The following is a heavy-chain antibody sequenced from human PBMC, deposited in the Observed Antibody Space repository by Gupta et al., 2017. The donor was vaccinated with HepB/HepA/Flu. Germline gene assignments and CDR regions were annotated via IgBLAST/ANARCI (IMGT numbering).Heavy chain of an antibody. CDR1: GFTFSSYR. CDR2: ISSSSSYI. D-gene: IGHD6-6*01. V-gene: IGHV3-21*01. J-gene: IGHJ4*02. Sequence: EVQLVESGGGLVKPGGSLRLSCAASGFTFSSYRMNWVRQAPGKGLEWVSSISSSSSYIYYADSVKGRFTISRDNAKNSLYLQMNSLRAEDTAVYYCARAIEYSSSSFDYWGQGTLVTVSS. CDR3: ARAIEYSSSSFDY.